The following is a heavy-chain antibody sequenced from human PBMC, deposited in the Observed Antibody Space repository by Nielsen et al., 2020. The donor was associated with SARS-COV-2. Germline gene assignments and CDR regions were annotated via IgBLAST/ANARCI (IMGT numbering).Heavy chain of an antibody. J-gene: IGHJ1*01. Sequence: GESLKISCSASGFTFSSYAMHWVRQAPGKGLEYVSAISSNGGSTYYADSVKGRFTISRDNSKNTLYLQMSCLRAEDTAVYYCVRSYDSSGYYPPHQYFQHWGQGTPVTVSS. D-gene: IGHD3-22*01. CDR3: VRSYDSSGYYPPHQYFQH. CDR1: GFTFSSYA. V-gene: IGHV3-64D*06. CDR2: ISSNGGST.